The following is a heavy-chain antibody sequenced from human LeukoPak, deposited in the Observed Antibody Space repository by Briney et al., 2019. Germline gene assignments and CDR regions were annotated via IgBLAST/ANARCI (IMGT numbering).Heavy chain of an antibody. J-gene: IGHJ4*02. D-gene: IGHD3-3*01. V-gene: IGHV3-30*02. CDR3: AKDRDFWSGYRYYFDY. Sequence: DSVKGRFTISRDSSKNTLYLQMNSLRAEDTAVYYCAKDRDFWSGYRYYFDYWGQGTLVTVST.